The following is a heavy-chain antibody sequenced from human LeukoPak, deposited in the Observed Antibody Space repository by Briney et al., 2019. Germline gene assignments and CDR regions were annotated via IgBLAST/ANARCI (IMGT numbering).Heavy chain of an antibody. CDR3: ARDLFTAMVTWGGFDP. Sequence: PGGSLRLSCTAPRLTCRDYYMSWIRQASGKGLEWVSYISSSGSTIYYADSVKGRFTISRDNAKNSLYLQMNSLRAEDTAVYYCARDLFTAMVTWGGFDPWGQGTLVTVSS. V-gene: IGHV3-11*01. CDR1: RLTCRDYY. J-gene: IGHJ5*02. D-gene: IGHD5-18*01. CDR2: ISSSGSTI.